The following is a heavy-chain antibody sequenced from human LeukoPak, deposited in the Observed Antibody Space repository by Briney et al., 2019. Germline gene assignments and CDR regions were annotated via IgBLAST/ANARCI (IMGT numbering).Heavy chain of an antibody. Sequence: GGSLRLSCAASGFTFSIYAMSWVRQAPGKGLQWVSSITSSGDGTYYADSVKGRFTISRDNSENLLYLQMNSLRVEDTAVYFCAKDRPNYYGSNGHYYRRDGDYWGQGTLVTVSS. V-gene: IGHV3-23*01. CDR3: AKDRPNYYGSNGHYYRRDGDY. CDR2: ITSSGDGT. D-gene: IGHD3-22*01. J-gene: IGHJ4*02. CDR1: GFTFSIYA.